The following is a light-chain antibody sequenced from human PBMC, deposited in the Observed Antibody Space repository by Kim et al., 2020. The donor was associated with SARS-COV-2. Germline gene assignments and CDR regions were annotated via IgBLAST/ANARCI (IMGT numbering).Light chain of an antibody. CDR1: QSVSSY. Sequence: LSLAPGERATLSCRASQSVSSYVAWYQQKPGQAPRLLIYDASNRATGIPARFSGSGSGTDFTLTISSLEPEDFAVYYCQQRSNWVTFGGGTKVEI. V-gene: IGKV3-11*01. CDR2: DAS. J-gene: IGKJ4*01. CDR3: QQRSNWVT.